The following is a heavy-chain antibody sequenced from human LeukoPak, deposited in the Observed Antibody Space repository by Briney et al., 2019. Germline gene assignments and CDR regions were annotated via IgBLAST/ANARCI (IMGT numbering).Heavy chain of an antibody. Sequence: GGSLRLSCAASGFTFSSYAMHWVRQAPGKGLEWVAVISYDGSNKYYADSVKGRFTISRDNSKNTLYLQMNSLRAEDTAVYYCAKEGQLVRSFDYWGQGTLVTVSS. J-gene: IGHJ4*02. CDR2: ISYDGSNK. D-gene: IGHD6-13*01. CDR3: AKEGQLVRSFDY. CDR1: GFTFSSYA. V-gene: IGHV3-30-3*01.